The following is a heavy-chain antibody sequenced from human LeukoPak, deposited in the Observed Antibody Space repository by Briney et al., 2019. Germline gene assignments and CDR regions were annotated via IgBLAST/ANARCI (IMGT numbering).Heavy chain of an antibody. CDR2: INPNSGGT. J-gene: IGHJ4*02. V-gene: IGHV1-2*02. CDR3: AKNPYEYYFDY. D-gene: IGHD5-12*01. CDR1: GYSFTGYY. Sequence: ASVKVSSKASGYSFTGYYMHWVRQAPGQGLEWMGWINPNSGGTNYAQKFQGRVTMTRDTSISTGYMELSRLRSDDTAVYYCAKNPYEYYFDYWGQGTQVTVSP.